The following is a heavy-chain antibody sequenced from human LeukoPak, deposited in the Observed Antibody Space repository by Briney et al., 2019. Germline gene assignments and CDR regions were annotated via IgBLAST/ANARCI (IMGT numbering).Heavy chain of an antibody. V-gene: IGHV3-30*02. CDR2: IRYDGSNK. J-gene: IGHJ4*02. D-gene: IGHD3-10*01. Sequence: GGSLRLSCAASGFTFSSYGMHWVRQAPGKGLEWVAFIRYDGSNKYYADSVKGRFTIPRDNFKNTLYLQMNSLRAEDTAVYYCAKVTYGSGTYGAFDYWGQGTLVNVSS. CDR1: GFTFSSYG. CDR3: AKVTYGSGTYGAFDY.